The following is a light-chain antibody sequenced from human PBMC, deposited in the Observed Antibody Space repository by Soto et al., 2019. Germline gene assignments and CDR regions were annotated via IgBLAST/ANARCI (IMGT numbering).Light chain of an antibody. CDR3: SSYSSTTTLV. CDR1: SSDVGGYNY. Sequence: QSALTQPASVSGSPGQSITISCTGTSSDVGGYNYVSWYQQRPGKAPKLMIYDVNNRPSGVSNRFSASKSGNTASLTISGLQAEDEDDYYCSSYSSTTTLVFGGGTKVTVL. J-gene: IGLJ3*02. CDR2: DVN. V-gene: IGLV2-14*01.